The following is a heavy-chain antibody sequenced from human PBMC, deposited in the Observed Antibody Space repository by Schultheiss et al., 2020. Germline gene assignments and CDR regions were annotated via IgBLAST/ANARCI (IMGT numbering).Heavy chain of an antibody. D-gene: IGHD6-6*01. CDR3: ARERGSSSVEYFQH. CDR2: ISSSSSTI. J-gene: IGHJ1*01. V-gene: IGHV3-48*04. Sequence: GGSLRLSCAASGFTFSSYAMSWVRQAPGKGLEWVSYISSSSSTIYYADSVKGRFTISRDNAKNSLYLQMNSLRAEDTAVYYCARERGSSSVEYFQHWGQGTLVTVSS. CDR1: GFTFSSYA.